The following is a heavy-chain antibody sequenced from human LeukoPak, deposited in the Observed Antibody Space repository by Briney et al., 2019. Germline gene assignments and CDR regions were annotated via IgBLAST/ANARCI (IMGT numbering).Heavy chain of an antibody. V-gene: IGHV1-8*01. CDR2: MNPNSGNT. J-gene: IGHJ6*03. CDR1: GYTFTSYD. Sequence: ASVKVSCKASGYTFTSYDINWVRQATGQGLEWMGWMNPNSGNTGYAQKFQGRVTMTRNTSISTAYMELSSLRSEDTAVYYCARGMVRGVIMLWAYYMDVWGKGTTVTVSS. CDR3: ARGMVRGVIMLWAYYMDV. D-gene: IGHD3-10*01.